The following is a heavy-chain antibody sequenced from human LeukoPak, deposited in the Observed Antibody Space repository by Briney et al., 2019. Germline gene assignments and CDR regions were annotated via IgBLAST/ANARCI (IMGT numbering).Heavy chain of an antibody. CDR3: ARDISQLWYFDY. CDR2: IIPILGIA. J-gene: IGHJ4*02. D-gene: IGHD5-18*01. V-gene: IGHV1-69*04. Sequence: SVKISCKASGGTFSSYTISWVRQAPGQGLEWMGRIIPILGIANYALKFQGRVTITADKSTSTAYMELSSLRSEDTAVYYCARDISQLWYFDYWGQGTLVTVSS. CDR1: GGTFSSYT.